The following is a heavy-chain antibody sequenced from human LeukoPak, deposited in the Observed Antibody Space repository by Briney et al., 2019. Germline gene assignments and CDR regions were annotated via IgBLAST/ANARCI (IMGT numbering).Heavy chain of an antibody. V-gene: IGHV3-48*04. J-gene: IGHJ6*02. CDR1: GLTLSNYG. CDR3: ARDSVEPEPSYVLLWFGELGGGMDV. Sequence: SGGSLRLSCAVSGLTLSNYGMSWVRQAPGKGLEWVSYISSSGSTIYYADSVKGRFTISRDNAKNSLYLQMNSLRAEDTAVYYCARDSVEPEPSYVLLWFGELGGGMDVWGQGTTVTVSS. CDR2: ISSSGSTI. D-gene: IGHD3-10*01.